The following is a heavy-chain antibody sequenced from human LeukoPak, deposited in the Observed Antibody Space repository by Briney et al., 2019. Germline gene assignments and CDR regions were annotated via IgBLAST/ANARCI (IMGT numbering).Heavy chain of an antibody. D-gene: IGHD5-24*01. J-gene: IGHJ6*02. V-gene: IGHV1-58*01. CDR1: GFTFTSSA. Sequence: ASVKVSCKASGFTFTSSAVQWVRQARGQRLEWIGWIVVGSGNTNYAQKFQERVTITRDMSTSTAYMELSSLRSEDTAVYYCAADTERMATTEVYYYGMDVWGQGTTVTVSS. CDR2: IVVGSGNT. CDR3: AADTERMATTEVYYYGMDV.